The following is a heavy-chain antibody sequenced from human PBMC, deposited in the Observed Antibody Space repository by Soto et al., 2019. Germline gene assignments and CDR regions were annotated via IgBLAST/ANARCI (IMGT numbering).Heavy chain of an antibody. Sequence: QVQLQESGPGLVKPSETLSLTCTVSGRSVSANSYYWNWIRLPPGKGLQWFGHIYHTRIIKYSPAVKSRAIVSLDTPKNQLSLRLSSVTVADTAVYYCVRGSLYILDSIGTELRFDPWGQGALFTVAS. CDR3: VRGSLYILDSIGTELRFDP. D-gene: IGHD6-19*01. CDR1: GRSVSANSYY. CDR2: IYHTRII. V-gene: IGHV4-61*01. J-gene: IGHJ5*02.